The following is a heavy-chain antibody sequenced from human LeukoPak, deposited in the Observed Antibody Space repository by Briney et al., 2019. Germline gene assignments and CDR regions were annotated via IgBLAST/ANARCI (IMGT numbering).Heavy chain of an antibody. Sequence: SVKVSCKASGGTFSSYAISWVRQAPGQGLEWMGRIIPILGIANYAQKFQGRVTITADKFTSTAYMELSSLRSEDTAVYYCARVIVGATGYYFDYWGQGTLVTVSS. CDR2: IIPILGIA. CDR1: GGTFSSYA. CDR3: ARVIVGATGYYFDY. D-gene: IGHD1-26*01. J-gene: IGHJ4*02. V-gene: IGHV1-69*04.